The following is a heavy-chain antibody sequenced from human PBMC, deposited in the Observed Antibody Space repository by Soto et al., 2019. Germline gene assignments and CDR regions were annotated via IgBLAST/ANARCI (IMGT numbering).Heavy chain of an antibody. CDR2: INHSGST. D-gene: IGHD3-22*01. J-gene: IGHJ4*02. CDR3: AREDQDYYDSSGNPFDY. V-gene: IGHV4-34*01. Sequence: PSETLSLTCAVYGGSFSGYYWSWIRQPPGKGLEWIGEINHSGSTNYNPSLKSRVTISVDTSKNQFSLKLSSVTAADTAVYYCAREDQDYYDSSGNPFDYWGQGTLVTVSS. CDR1: GGSFSGYY.